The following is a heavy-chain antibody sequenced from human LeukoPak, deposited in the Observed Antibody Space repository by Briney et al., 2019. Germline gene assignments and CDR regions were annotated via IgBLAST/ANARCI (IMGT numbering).Heavy chain of an antibody. D-gene: IGHD6-13*01. Sequence: PGGSLRLSCAASGSTFSSNSMNWVRQAPGQGLEWVSSISSSSSYIYYADSVKGRFTISRDNAKNSLYLQMNSLRAEDTAVYYCARVTTGYSSSWRYYYYYYMDVWGKGTTVTVSS. V-gene: IGHV3-21*01. CDR2: ISSSSSYI. CDR3: ARVTTGYSSSWRYYYYYYMDV. CDR1: GSTFSSNS. J-gene: IGHJ6*03.